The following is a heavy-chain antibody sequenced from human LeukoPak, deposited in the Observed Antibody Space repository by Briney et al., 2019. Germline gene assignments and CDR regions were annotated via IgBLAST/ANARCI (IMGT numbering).Heavy chain of an antibody. J-gene: IGHJ4*02. CDR1: GFTFSSYA. V-gene: IGHV3-23*01. Sequence: GGSLRLSCAASGFTFSSYAMSWVRQSPGEGLEWVSAVSGSGGSTFYADSVKGRFTISRDNSKNTLYLQINNLRVDDTAVYYCAKIEKWVGSVPGYFDYWGQGTLVTVSS. CDR2: VSGSGGST. D-gene: IGHD2-8*01. CDR3: AKIEKWVGSVPGYFDY.